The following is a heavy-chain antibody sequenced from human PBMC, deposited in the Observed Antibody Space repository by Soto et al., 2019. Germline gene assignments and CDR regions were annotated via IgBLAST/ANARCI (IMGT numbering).Heavy chain of an antibody. CDR2: ISSSSSYI. Sequence: GSLRLSWAASGFTFSSYSMNWVRQAPGKGLEWVSSISSSSSYIYYADSVKGRFTISRDNAKNSLYLQMNSLRAEDTAVYYCASDDRWDSRVFHESCGKGTLVTVSS. V-gene: IGHV3-21*01. CDR1: GFTFSSYS. D-gene: IGHD6-25*01. CDR3: ASDDRWDSRVFHES. J-gene: IGHJ5*02.